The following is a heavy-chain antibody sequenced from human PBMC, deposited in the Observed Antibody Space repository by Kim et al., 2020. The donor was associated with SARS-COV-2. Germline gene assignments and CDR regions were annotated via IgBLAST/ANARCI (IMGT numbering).Heavy chain of an antibody. Sequence: GGSLRLSCAASGFTFSSYWMSWVRQAPGKGLEWVANIKQDGSEKYYVDSVKGRFTISRDNAKNSLYLQMNSLRAEDTAVYYCARVLNGDSSGYHQIHDAFDIWGQGTMVTVSS. J-gene: IGHJ3*02. D-gene: IGHD3-22*01. V-gene: IGHV3-7*01. CDR2: IKQDGSEK. CDR3: ARVLNGDSSGYHQIHDAFDI. CDR1: GFTFSSYW.